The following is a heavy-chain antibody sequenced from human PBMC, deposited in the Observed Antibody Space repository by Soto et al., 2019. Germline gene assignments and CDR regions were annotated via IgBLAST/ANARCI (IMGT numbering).Heavy chain of an antibody. D-gene: IGHD6-13*01. J-gene: IGHJ6*02. Sequence: GGSLRLSCAASGFTFSSYGMHWVRQAPGKGLEWVAVISYDGSNKYYADSVKGRFTISRDNSKNTLYLQMNSLRAEDTAVYYCARDPRSSFGAYYYYGMDVWGQGTTVTVSS. CDR1: GFTFSSYG. V-gene: IGHV3-30*03. CDR3: ARDPRSSFGAYYYYGMDV. CDR2: ISYDGSNK.